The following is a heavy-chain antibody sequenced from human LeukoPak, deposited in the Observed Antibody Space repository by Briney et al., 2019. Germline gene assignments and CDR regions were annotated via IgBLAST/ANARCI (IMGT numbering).Heavy chain of an antibody. D-gene: IGHD3-16*02. CDR1: GYSISSGYY. Sequence: SETLSLTCTVSGYSISSGYYWDWIRQPPGKGLEWIGEINHSGSTNYNPSLKSRVTISVDTSKNQFSLKLSSVTAADTAVYYCARGTAYDYVWGSYRFPFDYWGQGTLVTVSS. CDR3: ARGTAYDYVWGSYRFPFDY. J-gene: IGHJ4*02. V-gene: IGHV4-38-2*02. CDR2: INHSGST.